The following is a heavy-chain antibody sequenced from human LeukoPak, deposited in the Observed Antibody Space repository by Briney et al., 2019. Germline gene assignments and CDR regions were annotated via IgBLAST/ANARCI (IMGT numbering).Heavy chain of an antibody. CDR1: GFTFSSYS. J-gene: IGHJ4*02. CDR3: ARPMEGFSGSGSWYFDF. D-gene: IGHD3-10*01. V-gene: IGHV3-21*01. Sequence: PGGSLRLSCAASGFTFSSYSMNWVHQAPGKALEWVSSISRSSDYIYYADSVKGRFTISRDNAKNSLFLQMNSLRAEDTAVYYCARPMEGFSGSGSWYFDFWGQGILATVSS. CDR2: ISRSSDYI.